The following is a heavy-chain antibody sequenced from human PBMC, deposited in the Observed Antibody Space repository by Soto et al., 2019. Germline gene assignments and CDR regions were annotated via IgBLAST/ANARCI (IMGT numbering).Heavy chain of an antibody. CDR3: ARQWDTTVTATYFDY. Sequence: QLQLQESGPGLVKPSETLSLTCTVSGGSISSSSYYWGWIRQPPGKGLEWIVSIYYSGSTYYNPSLKSRVPIPVDTSKTQLTLKLSSVTAADTAVYYCARQWDTTVTATYFDYWGQGTLVTVSS. J-gene: IGHJ4*02. D-gene: IGHD4-4*01. V-gene: IGHV4-39*01. CDR1: GGSISSSSYY. CDR2: IYYSGST.